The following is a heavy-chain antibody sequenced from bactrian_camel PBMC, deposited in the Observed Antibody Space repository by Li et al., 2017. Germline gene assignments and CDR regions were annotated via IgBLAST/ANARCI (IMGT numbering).Heavy chain of an antibody. CDR3: AARGPYRYTKLSVRDFTY. CDR1: GDIFNSKC. V-gene: IGHV3S53*01. D-gene: IGHD2*01. J-gene: IGHJ6*01. Sequence: HVQLVESGGGSVQAGGSLRLSCATSGDIFNSKCLGWFRQAPGKGREGVAWIPIVGPASYADSVKGRFTVSKDSTKNTVYLQMNSLKPEDTAMYYCAARGPYRYTKLSVRDFTYWGQGTQVTVS. CDR2: IPIVGPA.